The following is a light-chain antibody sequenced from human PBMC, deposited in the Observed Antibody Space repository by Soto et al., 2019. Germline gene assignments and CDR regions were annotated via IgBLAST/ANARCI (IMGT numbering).Light chain of an antibody. V-gene: IGKV3-20*01. CDR1: QSVSSSY. CDR2: GAS. Sequence: EIVLTQSPGTLSLSPGERATLSCRASQSVSSSYLAWYQHKPGQAPRLLIYGASTRATGIPDRFSGSGSGKDFTLTISILEAEDFAVYFCQKYGSPLTFGPGTKVELK. CDR3: QKYGSPLT. J-gene: IGKJ3*01.